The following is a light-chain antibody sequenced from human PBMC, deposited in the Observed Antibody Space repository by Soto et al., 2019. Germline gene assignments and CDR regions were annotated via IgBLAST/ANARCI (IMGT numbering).Light chain of an antibody. CDR3: SSYAGSNNLVV. CDR2: ANS. J-gene: IGLJ2*01. V-gene: IGLV1-40*01. CDR1: SSNLGAGYD. Sequence: QSVLTQPPSVSGAPGQRVTISCTGRSSNLGAGYDVHWYQQLRGTAPKLLIYANSLRPSGVPDRFSGSKSGNTASLTVSGLQTEDEADYYCSSYAGSNNLVVFGGGTKLTVL.